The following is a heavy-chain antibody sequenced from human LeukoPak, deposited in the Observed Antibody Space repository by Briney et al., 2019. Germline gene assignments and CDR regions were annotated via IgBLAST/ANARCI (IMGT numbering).Heavy chain of an antibody. V-gene: IGHV3-20*04. J-gene: IGHJ4*02. CDR1: GFTFDDYG. D-gene: IGHD6-19*01. CDR3: ANSFLSYSSGWYNYY. Sequence: GGSLRLSCAASGFTFDDYGMSWVRQAPGKGLEWISNIHWNGGRTGYADSVKGRFTISRDNAKNSLYLQMNSLRAEDTAVYYCANSFLSYSSGWYNYYWGQGTLVTVSS. CDR2: IHWNGGRT.